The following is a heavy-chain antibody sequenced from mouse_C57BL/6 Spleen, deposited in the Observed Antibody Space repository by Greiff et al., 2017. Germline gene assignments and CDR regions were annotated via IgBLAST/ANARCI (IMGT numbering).Heavy chain of an antibody. CDR2: IDPSDSYT. Sequence: QVQLQQSGAELVMPGASVKLSCKASGYTFTSYWMHWVKQRPGQGLEWIGEIDPSDSYTNYNQKFKGKSTLTVDKSSSTAYMQLSSLTSEDSAVYDCAMVTTVVDNYFDYWGQGTTLTVSS. CDR3: AMVTTVVDNYFDY. D-gene: IGHD1-1*01. J-gene: IGHJ2*01. CDR1: GYTFTSYW. V-gene: IGHV1-69*01.